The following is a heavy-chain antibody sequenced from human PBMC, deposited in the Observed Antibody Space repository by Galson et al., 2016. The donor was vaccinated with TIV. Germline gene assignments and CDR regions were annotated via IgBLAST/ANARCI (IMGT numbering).Heavy chain of an antibody. J-gene: IGHJ2*01. V-gene: IGHV1-8*01. CDR3: ARGPLDYSDSRRVDWYVDL. Sequence: QSGAEVKKPGSSVKVSCKASGYTFTSYDIHWVRQATGQGLEWMGWMNPNSANTGFAQKFQGRVTMTRNTSITTAYMELSSLRSEDTAVYYCARGPLDYSDSRRVDWYVDLWGRGTLLTVSS. D-gene: IGHD3-22*01. CDR2: MNPNSANT. CDR1: GYTFTSYD.